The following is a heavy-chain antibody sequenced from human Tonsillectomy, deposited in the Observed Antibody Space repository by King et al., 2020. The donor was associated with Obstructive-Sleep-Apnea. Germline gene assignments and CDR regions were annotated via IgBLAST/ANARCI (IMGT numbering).Heavy chain of an antibody. D-gene: IGHD6-13*01. V-gene: IGHV4-39*07. Sequence: QLQESGPGLVKPSETLSLTCTVSGGSISSSSYYWGWIRQPPGKGLEWIGSIYYSGSTYYNPSLKSRVTISVDTSKNQFSLKLSSVTAADTAVYYCAGVLPYSSSWNAFDIWGQGTMVTVSS. CDR2: IYYSGST. CDR1: GGSISSSSYY. J-gene: IGHJ3*02. CDR3: AGVLPYSSSWNAFDI.